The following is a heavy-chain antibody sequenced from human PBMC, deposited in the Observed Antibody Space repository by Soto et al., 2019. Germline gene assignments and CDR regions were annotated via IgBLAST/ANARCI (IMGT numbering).Heavy chain of an antibody. V-gene: IGHV3-23*01. Sequence: PGGSLRLSCAASGFTFSNYAMSWVRQAPGKGLEWVSAIVGSGGSTDYADSVKGRFTISRDNSKNTLYLQMNSLRADDTAVYYCAKTRGRIAAPARGWFDPWGQGTLVTVSS. D-gene: IGHD6-13*01. CDR2: IVGSGGST. CDR1: GFTFSNYA. CDR3: AKTRGRIAAPARGWFDP. J-gene: IGHJ5*02.